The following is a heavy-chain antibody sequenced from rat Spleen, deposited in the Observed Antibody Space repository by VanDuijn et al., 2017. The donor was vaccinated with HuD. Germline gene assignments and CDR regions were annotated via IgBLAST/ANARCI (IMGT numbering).Heavy chain of an antibody. V-gene: IGHV5-27*01. J-gene: IGHJ4*01. CDR2: ISNSGGST. D-gene: IGHD1-9*01. CDR3: TTDPQYYGYNPPMDA. CDR1: GFTFSNYG. Sequence: EVELVESGGGLVQPGRSMKLSCAASGFTFSNYGMAWVRQAPTKGLEWVASISNSGGSTYYRDTVKGRFTNSRDNAKSTLYLQMDSLRSEDTATYYCTTDPQYYGYNPPMDAWGQGASVTVSS.